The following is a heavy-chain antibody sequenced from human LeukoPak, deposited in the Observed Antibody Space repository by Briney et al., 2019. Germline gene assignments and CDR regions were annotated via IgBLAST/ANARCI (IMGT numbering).Heavy chain of an antibody. J-gene: IGHJ4*02. CDR1: GGSISTSNYY. D-gene: IGHD3/OR15-3a*01. CDR2: IFYSGST. Sequence: SETLSLTCTVSGGSISTSNYYWGWIRQPPGKGLEWIGNIFYSGSTYYSPSLKSRVTISLDTSRNQFSLKLNSVTAADTAVYYCARDPDFWTGYYYFDFWGQGTLVTVSS. CDR3: ARDPDFWTGYYYFDF. V-gene: IGHV4-39*07.